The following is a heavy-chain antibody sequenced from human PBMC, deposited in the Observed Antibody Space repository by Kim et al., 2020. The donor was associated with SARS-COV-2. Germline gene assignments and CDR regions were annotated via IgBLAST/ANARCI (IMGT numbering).Heavy chain of an antibody. CDR3: VQYYYGSGSNNWFDP. J-gene: IGHJ5*02. CDR2: ISSSSSYT. CDR1: GFTFSDYY. D-gene: IGHD3-10*01. Sequence: GGSLRLSCAASGFTFSDYYMSWIRQAPGKGLEWVSYISSSSSYTNYADSVKGRFTISRDNAKNSLYLQMNSLRAEDTAVYYCVQYYYGSGSNNWFDPWGQGTLVTVSS. V-gene: IGHV3-11*03.